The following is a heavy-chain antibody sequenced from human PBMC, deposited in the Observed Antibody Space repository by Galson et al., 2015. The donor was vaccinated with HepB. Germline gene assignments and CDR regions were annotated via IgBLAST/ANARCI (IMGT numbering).Heavy chain of an antibody. CDR1: GFTFSNAW. D-gene: IGHD3-10*01. V-gene: IGHV3-15*01. CDR2: IKSKTDGGTT. J-gene: IGHJ4*02. CDR3: TTDSDNYYGSGSYYTVFDY. Sequence: SLRLSCAASGFTFSNAWMSWVRQAPGKGLEWVGRIKSKTDGGTTDYAAPVKGRFTISRDDSKNTLYLQMNSLKTEDTAVYYCTTDSDNYYGSGSYYTVFDYWGQGTLVTVSS.